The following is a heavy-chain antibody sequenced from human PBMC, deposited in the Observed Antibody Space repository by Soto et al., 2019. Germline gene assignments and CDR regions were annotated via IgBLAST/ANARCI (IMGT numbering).Heavy chain of an antibody. CDR3: AQALKPRGSMDV. CDR1: GYSFTSYW. J-gene: IGHJ6*02. Sequence: PGESLKISCKGSGYSFTSYWISWVRQMPGKGLEWMGRIDPSDSYTNYSPSFQGHVTISADKSISTAYLQWSSLKASDPAMYYCAQALKPRGSMDVWGQGTTVTVSS. CDR2: IDPSDSYT. V-gene: IGHV5-10-1*01.